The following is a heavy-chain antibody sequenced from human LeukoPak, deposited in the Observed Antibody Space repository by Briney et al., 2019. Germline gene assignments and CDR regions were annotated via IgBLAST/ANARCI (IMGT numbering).Heavy chain of an antibody. V-gene: IGHV3-9*01. CDR2: ISWNSGSI. Sequence: GGSLRLSCAASGFTFDDYAMHWVRQAPGKGLEWVSGISWNSGSIGYADSVKGRFTVSRDNAKNSLYLQMNSLRAEDTAVYYCARDLTGTTRKPFDYWGQGTLVTVSS. D-gene: IGHD1-7*01. CDR1: GFTFDDYA. J-gene: IGHJ4*02. CDR3: ARDLTGTTRKPFDY.